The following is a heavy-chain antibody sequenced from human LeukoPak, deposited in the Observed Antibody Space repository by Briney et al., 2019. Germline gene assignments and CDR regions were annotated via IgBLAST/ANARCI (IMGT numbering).Heavy chain of an antibody. CDR2: ISGSGADT. J-gene: IGHJ4*02. CDR3: SKDSSYFDYTKSFDY. V-gene: IGHV3-23*01. CDR1: GFTFSSVA. Sequence: GESLRLSCAASGFTFSSVAMTWVRQAPGRGLEGVSGISGSGADTYYADSVRGRSTISRDNSTNTLYLQMNTLRAEDTAVYYCSKDSSYFDYTKSFDYWGQGTLVTVSS. D-gene: IGHD4-11*01.